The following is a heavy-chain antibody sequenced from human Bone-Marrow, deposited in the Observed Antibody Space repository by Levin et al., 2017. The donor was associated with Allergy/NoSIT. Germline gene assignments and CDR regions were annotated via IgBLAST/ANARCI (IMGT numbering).Heavy chain of an antibody. CDR2: MNPNNGKA. V-gene: IGHV1-8*01. Sequence: ASVKVSCKPSGYTFINFDINWVRQASGQGLEWMGWMNPNNGKATYAQKFQGRVTMTRDTSKSTAYMELSSLRSDDTAVYYCARGGYSYCPDYWGQGTLVTVSS. CDR1: GYTFINFD. J-gene: IGHJ4*02. D-gene: IGHD5-12*01. CDR3: ARGGYSYCPDY.